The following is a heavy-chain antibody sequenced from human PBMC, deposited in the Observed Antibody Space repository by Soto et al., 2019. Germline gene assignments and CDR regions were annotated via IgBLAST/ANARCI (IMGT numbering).Heavy chain of an antibody. CDR2: ISYDGSNK. J-gene: IGHJ5*02. CDR1: GFTFSSYA. D-gene: IGHD6-13*01. CDR3: ARVAAAAVLWSWFDP. V-gene: IGHV3-30-3*01. Sequence: PGGSLRLSCAASGFTFSSYAMHWVRQAPGKGLEWVAVISYDGSNKYYADSVKGRFTISRDNSKNTLYLQMNSLRAEDTAVYYCARVAAAAVLWSWFDPWGQGTLVTVSS.